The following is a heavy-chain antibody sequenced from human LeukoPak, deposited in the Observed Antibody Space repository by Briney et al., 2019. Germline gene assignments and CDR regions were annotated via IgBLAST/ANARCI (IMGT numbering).Heavy chain of an antibody. CDR1: GGSISSSSYY. D-gene: IGHD2-15*01. J-gene: IGHJ6*03. V-gene: IGHV4-39*07. CDR2: IYYSGST. CDR3: ARVVRAEWWRPGDYMDV. Sequence: SETLSLTCTVSGGSISSSSYYWGWIRQPPGKGLEWIGSIYYSGSTYYNPSLKSRVTISVDTSKNQFSLKLSSVTAADTAVYYCARVVRAEWWRPGDYMDVWGKGTTVTVSS.